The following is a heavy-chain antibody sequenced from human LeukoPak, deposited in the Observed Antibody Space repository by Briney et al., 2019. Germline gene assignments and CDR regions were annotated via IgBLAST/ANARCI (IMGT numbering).Heavy chain of an antibody. CDR3: AKKVDSYGQRFTFPYYFDY. V-gene: IGHV3-23*01. J-gene: IGHJ4*02. CDR1: GFTFSSYA. D-gene: IGHD5-18*01. Sequence: GGSLRLSCAASGFTFSSYAMSRVRQAPGKGLEWVSAISGSGGSTYYADSVKGRFTISRDNSKNTLYLQMNSLRAEDTAVYYCAKKVDSYGQRFTFPYYFDYWGQGTLVTVSS. CDR2: ISGSGGST.